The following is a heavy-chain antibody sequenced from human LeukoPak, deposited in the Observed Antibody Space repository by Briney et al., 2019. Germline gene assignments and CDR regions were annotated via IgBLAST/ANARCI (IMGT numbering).Heavy chain of an antibody. J-gene: IGHJ4*02. Sequence: SETLSLTCTVSGGSISSSSYYWGWIRQPPGKGLAWIGSIYYSGSTYYNPSLKSRVTISVDTSKNQFSLKLSSVTAADTAVYYCASPLDYKQWGQGTLVTVSS. CDR2: IYYSGST. V-gene: IGHV4-39*01. D-gene: IGHD4-11*01. CDR1: GGSISSSSYY. CDR3: ASPLDYKQ.